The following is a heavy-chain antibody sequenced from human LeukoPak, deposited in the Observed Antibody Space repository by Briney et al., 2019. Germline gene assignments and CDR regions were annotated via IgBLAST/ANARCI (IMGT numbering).Heavy chain of an antibody. V-gene: IGHV3-23*01. CDR1: GFPFSSYA. CDR3: AKRGIAVAGTNPFDY. CDR2: ISGSGGST. Sequence: GGSLRLSCAASGFPFSSYAMSWVPQAPGKGLEWVSAISGSGGSTYYADSVKGRFTISRDNSKNTLYLQMNSLRAEDTAVYYCAKRGIAVAGTNPFDYWGQGTLVTVSS. J-gene: IGHJ4*02. D-gene: IGHD6-19*01.